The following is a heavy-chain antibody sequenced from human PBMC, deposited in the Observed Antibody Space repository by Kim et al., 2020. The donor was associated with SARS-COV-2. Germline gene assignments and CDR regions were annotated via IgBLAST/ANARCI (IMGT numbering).Heavy chain of an antibody. D-gene: IGHD6-13*01. CDR3: ARRSSWYGWFDP. V-gene: IGHV2-5*01. J-gene: IGHJ5*02. Sequence: YSPSLKRRLNITKDTSKNQVVLTMTNMDPVDTATYYCARRSSWYGWFDPWGQGTLVTVSS.